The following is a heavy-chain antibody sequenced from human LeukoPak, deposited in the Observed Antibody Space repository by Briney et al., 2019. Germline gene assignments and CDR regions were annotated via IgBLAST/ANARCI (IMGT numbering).Heavy chain of an antibody. CDR1: GGSFSGYY. CDR2: INHSGST. CDR3: AKDLEAANPLGY. D-gene: IGHD2-15*01. V-gene: IGHV4-34*01. J-gene: IGHJ4*02. Sequence: SETLSLTCAVYGGSFSGYYWSWIRQPPGKGLEWIGEINHSGSTNYNPSLKSRVTISVDTSKNQFSLKLSSVTAEDTAVYYCAKDLEAANPLGYWGQGTLVTVSS.